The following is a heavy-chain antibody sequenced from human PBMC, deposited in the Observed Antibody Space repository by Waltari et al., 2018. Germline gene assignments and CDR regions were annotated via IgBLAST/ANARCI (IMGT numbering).Heavy chain of an antibody. CDR3: AKEGAFGVTTGPGWFDP. D-gene: IGHD3-3*01. V-gene: IGHV1-69*18. Sequence: QVQLVQSGSEVKKPGSSVKVSCKTSGGTFSSYAISGVRQAPGQGLEWMGRIIPVFGTPNHAQKFQGRLTITADELTTTVYMELSSLRSEDTAIYYCAKEGAFGVTTGPGWFDPWGQGTRVTVSS. CDR2: IIPVFGTP. J-gene: IGHJ5*02. CDR1: GGTFSSYA.